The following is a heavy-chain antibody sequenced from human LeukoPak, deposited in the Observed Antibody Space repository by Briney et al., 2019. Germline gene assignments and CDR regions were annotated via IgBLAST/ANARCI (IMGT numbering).Heavy chain of an antibody. J-gene: IGHJ4*02. Sequence: GRSLRLSCAASGFTLNRYGIHWVRQAPGKGLEWVAVIWYDGNNKYYADSVRGRFTISRDRSKNTMYLQMNSLRAEDTAVYYCAYRFCARCYGDFFVYWGQGALVSDSS. CDR1: GFTLNRYG. CDR3: AYRFCARCYGDFFVY. CDR2: IWYDGNNK. V-gene: IGHV3-33*01. D-gene: IGHD2-2*01.